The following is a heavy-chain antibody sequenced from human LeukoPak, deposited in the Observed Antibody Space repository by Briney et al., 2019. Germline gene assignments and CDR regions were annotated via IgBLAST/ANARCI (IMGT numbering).Heavy chain of an antibody. V-gene: IGHV3-30*18. CDR1: GFTFSSYG. J-gene: IGHJ4*02. CDR3: VKEVATIGVPVFDY. D-gene: IGHD2-15*01. Sequence: GGSLRLSCAASGFTFSSYGMHWVRQAPGKGLEWVALISYDGSNKYYSDSVKGRFTISRDNSKNTLYLQMDSLRGEDTAVYYCVKEVATIGVPVFDYWGQGTLVTVSS. CDR2: ISYDGSNK.